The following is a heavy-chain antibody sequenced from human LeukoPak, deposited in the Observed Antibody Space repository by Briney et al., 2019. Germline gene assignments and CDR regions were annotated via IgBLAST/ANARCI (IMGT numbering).Heavy chain of an antibody. V-gene: IGHV3-30*04. CDR3: ARDTGSVAGTETTLAL. CDR1: GFTFSSYA. J-gene: IGHJ4*02. D-gene: IGHD6-19*01. Sequence: GGSLRLSCAASGFTFSSYAMHWVRQAPGKGLEWVAVISYDGSNKYYADSVKGRFTISRDNSKNTLYLQMNSLRAEDTAVYYCARDTGSVAGTETTLALWGQGTLVTVSS. CDR2: ISYDGSNK.